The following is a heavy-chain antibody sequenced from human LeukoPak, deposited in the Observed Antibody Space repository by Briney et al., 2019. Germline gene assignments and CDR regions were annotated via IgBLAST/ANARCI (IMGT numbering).Heavy chain of an antibody. CDR1: GGSISSDY. J-gene: IGHJ4*02. V-gene: IGHV4-59*08. CDR3: ARYGGSGWVIDN. D-gene: IGHD6-19*01. Sequence: PSGTLSLTCTVSGGSISSDYWTWIRQPPTKGLEWIGYIYYNGATSYNPSLKSRVTMSVDTSKKHFSLKMTSVTAADTAVYYCARYGGSGWVIDNWGQGTLVTVSS. CDR2: IYYNGAT.